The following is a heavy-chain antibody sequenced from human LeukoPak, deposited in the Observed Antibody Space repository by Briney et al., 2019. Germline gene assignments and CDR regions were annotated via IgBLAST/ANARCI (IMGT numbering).Heavy chain of an antibody. J-gene: IGHJ4*02. Sequence: SETLSLTCTVSGGSVSSHRYYWGWLRQPPGKGLEWIGSVYHSGSTYYDPSLKRRVVISVDTSKNQFSLKLTSVTAADTALYYCARHRQRQDRSVWGTYYLPLDYWGQGTLVTVS. CDR1: GGSVSSHRYY. D-gene: IGHD3-16*01. V-gene: IGHV4-39*01. CDR2: VYHSGST. CDR3: ARHRQRQDRSVWGTYYLPLDY.